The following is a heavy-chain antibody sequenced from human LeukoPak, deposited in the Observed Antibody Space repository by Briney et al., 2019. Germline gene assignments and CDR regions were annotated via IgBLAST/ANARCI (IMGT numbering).Heavy chain of an antibody. V-gene: IGHV4-31*03. CDR1: GGSISSGGYY. CDR2: IYYSGST. J-gene: IGHJ4*02. D-gene: IGHD6-13*01. CDR3: ARDGGWQQLVLVSSASGTFDY. Sequence: SQTLSLTCTVSGGSISSGGYYWSWIRQHPGKGLEWIGYIYYSGSTYYNPSLKSRVTISVDTSKNQFSLKLSSVTAADTAVYYCARDGGWQQLVLVSSASGTFDYWGQGTLVTVSS.